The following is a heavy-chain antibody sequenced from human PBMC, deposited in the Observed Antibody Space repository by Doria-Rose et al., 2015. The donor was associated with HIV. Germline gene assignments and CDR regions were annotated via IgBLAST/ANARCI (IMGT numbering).Heavy chain of an antibody. D-gene: IGHD6-13*01. Sequence: QVTLKESGPVLVKPTETLTLTCTVSGVSLSSPGMGVSWIRQPPGKALEWLAIIFSDDERAYKSSLKSRLTISSGTSKSQVVLTMTGMDTVDTATYYCARIKSSRWYHKYYFDFWGQGTLVIVSA. J-gene: IGHJ4*02. V-gene: IGHV2-26*01. CDR3: ARIKSSRWYHKYYFDF. CDR1: GVSLSSPGMG. CDR2: IFSDDER.